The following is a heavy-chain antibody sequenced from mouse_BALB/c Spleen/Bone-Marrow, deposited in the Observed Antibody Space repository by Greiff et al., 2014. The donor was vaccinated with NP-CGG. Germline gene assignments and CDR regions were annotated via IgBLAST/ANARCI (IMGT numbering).Heavy chain of an antibody. Sequence: EVQLVESGGGLVKPGGSLKLSCAASGFTSSDYYMYWVRQTPEKRLEWVATISDGSTYTYYPDSVKGRFTISRDNAKNNLYLQMSSLKSEDTALYYCARDRGVQGYAMDYWGQGTSVTVSS. CDR2: ISDGSTYT. V-gene: IGHV5-4*02. CDR3: ARDRGVQGYAMDY. CDR1: GFTSSDYY. J-gene: IGHJ4*01. D-gene: IGHD2-14*01.